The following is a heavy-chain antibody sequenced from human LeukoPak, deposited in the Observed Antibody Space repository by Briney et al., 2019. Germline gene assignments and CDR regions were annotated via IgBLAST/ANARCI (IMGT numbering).Heavy chain of an antibody. Sequence: VASVKVSCKASGYTFTGYYMHWVRQAPGQGLEWMGRINPNSGGTNYAQKFQGRVTMTRDTSISTAYMELSRLRSDDTAVYYCAREISGLYDSSGYYYGLYAFDIWGQGTMVTVSP. CDR2: INPNSGGT. V-gene: IGHV1-2*06. D-gene: IGHD3-22*01. CDR1: GYTFTGYY. CDR3: AREISGLYDSSGYYYGLYAFDI. J-gene: IGHJ3*02.